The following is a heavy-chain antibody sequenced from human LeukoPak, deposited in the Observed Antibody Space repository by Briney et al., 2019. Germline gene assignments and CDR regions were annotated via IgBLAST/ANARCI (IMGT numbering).Heavy chain of an antibody. Sequence: ASAKVSCKASGYTFNSYGISWVRQAPGQGLEWMGWISAYNGNTNYAQKLQGRVTMTTDTSTSTAYMDLRSLRSDDTAVYYCVTLGFTSVGGYSGYDSGYYFDYWGQGTLVTVSS. J-gene: IGHJ4*02. CDR3: VTLGFTSVGGYSGYDSGYYFDY. V-gene: IGHV1-18*04. D-gene: IGHD5-12*01. CDR1: GYTFNSYG. CDR2: ISAYNGNT.